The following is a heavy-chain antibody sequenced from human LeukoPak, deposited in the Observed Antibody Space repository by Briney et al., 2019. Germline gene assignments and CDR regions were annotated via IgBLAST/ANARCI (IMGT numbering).Heavy chain of an antibody. J-gene: IGHJ6*03. CDR1: GGSISSYY. CDR2: IYYSGST. Sequence: SETLSLTCTVSGGSISSYYWSWIRQPPGKGLEWIGYIYYSGSTNYNPSLKSRVTISVDTSKNQFSLKLSSVTAADTAVYYCARGHSNSYYYYMDVWGKGTTVTVSS. D-gene: IGHD4-11*01. CDR3: ARGHSNSYYYYMDV. V-gene: IGHV4-59*01.